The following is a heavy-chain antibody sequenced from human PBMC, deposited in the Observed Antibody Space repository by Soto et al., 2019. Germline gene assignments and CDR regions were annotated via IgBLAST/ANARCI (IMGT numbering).Heavy chain of an antibody. Sequence: EVQLVESGGGLVQPGRSLRLSCAASGFTFDDYDMHWVRQAPGKGLEWVSGISWNSDRIGYADSVKGRFTISRDNAKNSLCLQMNSLRAEDTALYYCAKDLGPATAFDIWGQGTVVTVSS. D-gene: IGHD2-15*01. J-gene: IGHJ3*02. V-gene: IGHV3-9*01. CDR1: GFTFDDYD. CDR3: AKDLGPATAFDI. CDR2: ISWNSDRI.